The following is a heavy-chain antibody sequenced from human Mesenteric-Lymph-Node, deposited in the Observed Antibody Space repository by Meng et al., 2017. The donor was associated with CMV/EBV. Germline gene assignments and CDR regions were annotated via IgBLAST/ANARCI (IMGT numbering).Heavy chain of an antibody. V-gene: IGHV1-8*02. Sequence: ASVKVSCKASGYTFTSYDINWVRQATGQGLEWMGWMNPNSGNTGYAQKFQGRVTMTRNTSISTAYMELSSLRSEDTAVYYSARSELDVELVPTTVPQNWFDPWGQGTLVTVSS. CDR1: GYTFTSYD. D-gene: IGHD2-2*02. J-gene: IGHJ5*02. CDR3: ARSELDVELVPTTVPQNWFDP. CDR2: MNPNSGNT.